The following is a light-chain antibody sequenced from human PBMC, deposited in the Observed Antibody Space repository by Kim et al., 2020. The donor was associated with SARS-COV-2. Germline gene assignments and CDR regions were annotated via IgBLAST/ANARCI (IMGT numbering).Light chain of an antibody. CDR2: GYI. J-gene: IGLJ3*02. CDR1: TAPIGAGYD. Sequence: RVTPSRPGSTAPIGAGYDVPWSRQPPGPAPNPLFYGYINRPPGVPTRSSGSKSGPSASLAITGLQAEEGADYYCQSYDSGLSGWVFGGGTKLTVL. CDR3: QSYDSGLSGWV. V-gene: IGLV1-40*01.